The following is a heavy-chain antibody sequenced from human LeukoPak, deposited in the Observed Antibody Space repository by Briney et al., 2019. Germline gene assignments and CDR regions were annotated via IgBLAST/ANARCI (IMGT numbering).Heavy chain of an antibody. CDR1: EFAFSTEA. CDR2: ISYDGSNE. Sequence: GGSRRLSFSPSEFAFSTEAMHWSRQPPGRGLEWLAVISYDGSNEDHAESVRGRFTISRNSLRPEDTAVYYCARDLVYSSGWYAGELDHWGLGTLVIVSS. V-gene: IGHV3-30*19. CDR3: AGELDH. D-gene: IGHD6-19*01. J-gene: IGHJ4*02.